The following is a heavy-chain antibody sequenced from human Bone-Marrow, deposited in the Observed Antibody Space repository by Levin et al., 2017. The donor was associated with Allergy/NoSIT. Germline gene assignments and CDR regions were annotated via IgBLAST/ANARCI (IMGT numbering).Heavy chain of an antibody. CDR2: IWYDGSNK. CDR1: GFTFSSYG. D-gene: IGHD2-2*01. J-gene: IGHJ3*02. V-gene: IGHV3-33*01. Sequence: GGSLRLSCAASGFTFSSYGMHWVRQAPGKGLEWVAVIWYDGSNKYYADSVKGRFTISRDNSKNTLYLQMNSLRAEDTAVYYCAREILWDRARYCSSTSCYPPSPHAFDSWGQGTMVTVSS. CDR3: AREILWDRARYCSSTSCYPPSPHAFDS.